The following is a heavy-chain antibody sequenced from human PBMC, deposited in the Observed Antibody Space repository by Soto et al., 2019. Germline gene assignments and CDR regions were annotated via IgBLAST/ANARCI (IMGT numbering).Heavy chain of an antibody. CDR1: GYTFTSYD. Sequence: QVQLVQSGAEVRTPGASVKVSCKASGYTFTSYDINWVRQATGQGPEWMGWMNPDSGNTGYVQKFQGRVTMTRNTAISTAYMELSSLRSEDTAVYYCARSVGGXNXNFDXWGQGTLFTVSS. CDR2: MNPDSGNT. CDR3: ARSVGGXNXNFDX. J-gene: IGHJ4*02. V-gene: IGHV1-8*01.